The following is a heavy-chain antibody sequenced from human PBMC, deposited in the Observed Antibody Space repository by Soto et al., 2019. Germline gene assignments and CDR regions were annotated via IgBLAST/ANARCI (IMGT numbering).Heavy chain of an antibody. J-gene: IGHJ6*02. V-gene: IGHV1-69*13. Sequence: SVKVSCKASGGTFSSYAISWVRQAPGQGLEWMGGIIPIFGTANYAQKFQGRVTITADESTSTAYMELSSLRSEDTAVYYCAFGYDYYYYYGMDVWGQGTTVTVSS. D-gene: IGHD5-18*01. CDR3: AFGYDYYYYYGMDV. CDR1: GGTFSSYA. CDR2: IIPIFGTA.